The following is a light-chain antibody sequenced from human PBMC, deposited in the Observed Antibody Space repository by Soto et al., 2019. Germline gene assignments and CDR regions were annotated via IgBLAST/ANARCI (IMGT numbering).Light chain of an antibody. CDR3: CSYAGTATV. CDR1: NSDVESYNL. J-gene: IGLJ1*01. CDR2: EGT. V-gene: IGLV2-23*03. Sequence: QSVLTQPASVSGSPGQSITISCTGTNSDVESYNLVSWFRQHPGEAPKLIVYEGTKRPSGVSNRFSGSKSGNPASLTISGLHAEDEANYYCCSYAGTATVFGTGTKVTVL.